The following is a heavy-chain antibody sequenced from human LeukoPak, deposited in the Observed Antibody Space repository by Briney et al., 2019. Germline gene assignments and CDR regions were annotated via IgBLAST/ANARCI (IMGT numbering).Heavy chain of an antibody. CDR1: GYTFTSYG. CDR2: ISAYNGNT. J-gene: IGHJ4*02. D-gene: IGHD1-26*01. V-gene: IGHV1-18*01. Sequence: ASVKVSCKASGYTFTSYGISWVRQAPGQGLEWMGWISAYNGNTNYAQKLQGRVTMTTDTSTSTAYMELRSLRSDDAAVYYCARVSTGGTVLEWESYYEDYWGQGTLVTVSS. CDR3: ARVSTGGTVLEWESYYEDY.